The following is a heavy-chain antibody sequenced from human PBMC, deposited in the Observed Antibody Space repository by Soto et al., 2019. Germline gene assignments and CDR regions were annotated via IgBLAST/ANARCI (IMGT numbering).Heavy chain of an antibody. V-gene: IGHV1-18*01. CDR2: ISGHDGNT. D-gene: IGHD3-10*01. CDR1: GYSLTSYG. CDR3: ARQPGGSGGALGWLDP. Sequence: ASVKVSCKASGYSLTSYGISWVRQAPGQGLEWMGWISGHDGNTKYTQKLQGRVTVTTDTSTSTAYMDLRSLRSDDTAVYYCARQPGGSGGALGWLDPWGPGTLVTVSS. J-gene: IGHJ5*02.